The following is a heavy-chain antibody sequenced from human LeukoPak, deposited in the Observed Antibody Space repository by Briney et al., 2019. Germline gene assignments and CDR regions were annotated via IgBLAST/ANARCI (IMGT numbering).Heavy chain of an antibody. D-gene: IGHD2-2*01. CDR3: AGAYCSSTSCYHYFDY. CDR2: INHSGST. Sequence: SETLSLTCAVYGGSFSGYYWSWLRQPPGKGLEWIGEINHSGSTNYNPSLKSRVTISVDTSKNQFSLKLSSVTAADTAVYYCAGAYCSSTSCYHYFDYWGQGTLVTVSS. V-gene: IGHV4-34*01. CDR1: GGSFSGYY. J-gene: IGHJ4*02.